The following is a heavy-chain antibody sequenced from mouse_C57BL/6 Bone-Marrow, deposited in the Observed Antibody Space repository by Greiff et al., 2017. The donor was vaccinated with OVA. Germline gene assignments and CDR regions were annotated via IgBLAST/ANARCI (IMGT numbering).Heavy chain of an antibody. CDR2: ISTGGGST. Sequence: EVKVVESGGGLVQPGGSLKLSCAASGFTFSDYYMYWVRQTPEKRLEWVAYISTGGGSTYYPDTVKGRFTISRDNAKNTLYLQMSRLKSEDTAMYYCASHGEGFAYWGQGTLVTVSA. CDR3: ASHGEGFAY. CDR1: GFTFSDYY. J-gene: IGHJ3*01. V-gene: IGHV5-12*01.